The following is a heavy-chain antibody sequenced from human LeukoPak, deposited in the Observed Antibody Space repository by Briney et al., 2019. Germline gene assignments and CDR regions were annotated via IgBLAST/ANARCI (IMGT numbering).Heavy chain of an antibody. D-gene: IGHD1-26*01. V-gene: IGHV4-4*02. J-gene: IGHJ4*02. CDR3: ARLASIVGATRTHFDY. CDR1: GGPISSSNW. CDR2: IYHSGST. Sequence: PSETLSLTCAVSGGPISSSNWWSWVRQPPGKGLEWIGEIYHSGSTNYNPSLKSRVTISVDKSKNQFSLKLSSVTAADTAVYYCARLASIVGATRTHFDYWGQGTLVTVSS.